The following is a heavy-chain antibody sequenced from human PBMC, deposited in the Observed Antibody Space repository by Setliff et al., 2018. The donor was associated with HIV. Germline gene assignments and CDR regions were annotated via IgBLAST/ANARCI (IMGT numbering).Heavy chain of an antibody. J-gene: IGHJ4*02. CDR1: GDSINTHY. CDR2: VSHTGNT. CDR3: ARSTVGVGATFP. D-gene: IGHD1-26*01. V-gene: IGHV4-59*11. Sequence: PSETLSLTCTVSGDSINTHYWSWIRQPPGKGLEWIGYVSHTGNTNSNPSLKSRATISVDTSKNEFSLRLRSVTAADTAIYYCARSTVGVGATFPWGRGTLVTVSS.